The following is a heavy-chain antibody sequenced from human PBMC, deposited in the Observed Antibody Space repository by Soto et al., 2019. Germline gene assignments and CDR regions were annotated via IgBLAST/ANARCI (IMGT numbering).Heavy chain of an antibody. J-gene: IGHJ4*02. CDR2: IKQDGSEK. V-gene: IGHV3-7*03. CDR3: VRDVGGRYCFESFGN. CDR1: GSSFDSYW. Sequence: SLRLSSAASGSSFDSYWMSCARQAPGKGLEWVANIKQDGSEKYYVDSVKGRFTISRDNAKNSVFLQMSSLRDDDTAVYYCVRDVGGRYCFESFGNWGQGTLVPASS. D-gene: IGHD3-16*01.